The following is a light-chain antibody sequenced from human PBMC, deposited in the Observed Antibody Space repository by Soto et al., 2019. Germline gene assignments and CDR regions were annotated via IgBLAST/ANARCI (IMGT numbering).Light chain of an antibody. J-gene: IGLJ2*01. CDR1: SSDVGGYNY. V-gene: IGLV2-14*03. CDR3: SSYTGSSTYVL. Sequence: QSALTQPASVSGSPGQSITISCTGTSSDVGGYNYVSWYQHHPGKAPKLMIYDVNNRPSGVSNRFSGSKSGNTASLTISGLQAEDEANDYCSSYTGSSTYVLFGGGTKLTVL. CDR2: DVN.